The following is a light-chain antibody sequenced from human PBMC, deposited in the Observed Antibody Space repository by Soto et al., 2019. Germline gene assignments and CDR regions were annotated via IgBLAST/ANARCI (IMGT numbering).Light chain of an antibody. CDR1: STDFVSYNR. V-gene: IGLV2-18*02. J-gene: IGLJ1*01. CDR2: EAS. Sequence: QSVLTQPPSVSGSPGQSVTISCTGTSTDFVSYNRVSWYQQPPGTAPKLIIYEASNRPSGVPDRFSGSKSGNTASLTISGLQAADEADYYCVSFTVHYSYVFGTGTKLTVL. CDR3: VSFTVHYSYV.